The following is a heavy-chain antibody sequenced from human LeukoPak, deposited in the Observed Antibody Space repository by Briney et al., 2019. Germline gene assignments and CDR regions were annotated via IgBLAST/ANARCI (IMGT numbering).Heavy chain of an antibody. CDR1: GFTFNHYA. D-gene: IGHD1-26*01. V-gene: IGHV3-21*04. J-gene: IGHJ4*02. Sequence: GGSLKLSCAASGFTFNHYAMNWVRQAPGKGLEWVASISSTTTYIYYADSVKGRFTISRDNSKNTLYLQMNTLRAEDRAVYYCAKENPVGGTNYFDYWGQGTLVTVSS. CDR3: AKENPVGGTNYFDY. CDR2: ISSTTTYI.